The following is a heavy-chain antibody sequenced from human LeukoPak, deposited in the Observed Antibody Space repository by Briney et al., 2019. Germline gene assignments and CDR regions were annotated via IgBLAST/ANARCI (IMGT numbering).Heavy chain of an antibody. J-gene: IGHJ4*02. D-gene: IGHD3/OR15-3a*01. CDR3: ARGMWDDLIFDY. CDR2: INPNSGGT. Sequence: ASVKASCKASGYTFTGYYMHWVRQAPGQGLEWMGQINPNSGGTNYAQKFQGRVTMTRDTSISTAYMELSRLRSDDTAVYYCARGMWDDLIFDYWGQGTLVTVSS. V-gene: IGHV1-2*06. CDR1: GYTFTGYY.